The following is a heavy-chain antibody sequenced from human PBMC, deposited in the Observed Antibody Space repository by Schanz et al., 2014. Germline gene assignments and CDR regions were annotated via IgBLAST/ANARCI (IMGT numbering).Heavy chain of an antibody. J-gene: IGHJ4*02. Sequence: QVQLVQSGTQVKKPGASVKVSCKASGYTLSAYSLHWVRQAPGQGLEWMGIVNPSVRGTHFAREFQCRVTVTSDTSTSTVYMELSGLRSEDTAVYYCAGAFDSSGYYFDYWGQGTLVTDSS. CDR3: AGAFDSSGYYFDY. D-gene: IGHD3-22*01. CDR2: VNPSVRGT. CDR1: GYTLSAYS. V-gene: IGHV1-46*03.